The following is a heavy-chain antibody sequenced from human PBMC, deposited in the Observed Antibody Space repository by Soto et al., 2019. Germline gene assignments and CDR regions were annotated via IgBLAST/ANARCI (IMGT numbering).Heavy chain of an antibody. J-gene: IGHJ6*02. CDR1: GGSVSGGSYY. D-gene: IGHD3-10*01. Sequence: QVQLQESGPGLVKPSETLSLTCTVSGGSVSGGSYYWNWIRQPPGKGLEWIGYIYFSGRTNYNPSLPGPVTLSIGASKNPLSRTLTSAPAAAMGVYYPSGAVPFGGEHVWGQGTTVTVSS. V-gene: IGHV4-61*01. CDR2: IYFSGRT. CDR3: SGAVPFGGEHV.